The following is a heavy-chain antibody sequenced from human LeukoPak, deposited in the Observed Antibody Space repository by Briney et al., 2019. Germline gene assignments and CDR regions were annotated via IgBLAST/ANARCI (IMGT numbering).Heavy chain of an antibody. CDR2: ISTSRTTI. D-gene: IGHD2-8*01. CDR1: GFTFSSYS. Sequence: RGSLRLSCAASGFTFSSYSMNWVRQAPGKGLEWVSYISTSRTTIYYVDSVKGRFTISRDNAKNSVDLQMNSLRAEDTAVYYCARGAAMDGPYNWFDPWGQGTLVTVSS. J-gene: IGHJ5*02. V-gene: IGHV3-48*01. CDR3: ARGAAMDGPYNWFDP.